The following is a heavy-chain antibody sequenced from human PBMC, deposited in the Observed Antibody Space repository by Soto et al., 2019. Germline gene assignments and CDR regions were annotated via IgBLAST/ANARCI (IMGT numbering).Heavy chain of an antibody. CDR3: ARDGGLTSGYALEI. CDR2: IHASGTT. D-gene: IGHD3-9*01. CDR1: GGSISNDAHY. Sequence: QVQLKESGPGLVKPSQTLTLTCNVSGGSISNDAHYWNWIRQVPGKGLEWIGNIHASGTTSYSPSLRSRLSMSSDASKKHFSLKLTSVTDADTAVYVCARDGGLTSGYALEIWGQGTVVTVSS. J-gene: IGHJ3*02. V-gene: IGHV4-31*03.